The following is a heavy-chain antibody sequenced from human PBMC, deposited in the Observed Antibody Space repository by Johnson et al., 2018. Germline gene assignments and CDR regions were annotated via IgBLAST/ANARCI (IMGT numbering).Heavy chain of an antibody. CDR1: GFTLSRSG. Sequence: QVQLVQSGGGLVQPGGSLRLSCAASGFTLSRSGMHWVRQAPGKGLEWVAVIWSDGSNEGYADSVKGRYTISRENSKNTLYLQMNSLRVEDTAVYYCARDEGGSPFDVWGQGTMVTVSS. CDR2: IWSDGSNE. V-gene: IGHV3-33*08. D-gene: IGHD3-16*01. CDR3: ARDEGGSPFDV. J-gene: IGHJ3*01.